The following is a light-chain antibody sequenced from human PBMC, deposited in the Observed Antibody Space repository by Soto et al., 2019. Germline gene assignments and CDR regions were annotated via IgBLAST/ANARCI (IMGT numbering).Light chain of an antibody. J-gene: IGLJ2*01. CDR1: TSHIGNYT. Sequence: QPAPTQPPSASGAPRPRGPLFFSGNTSHIGNYTVNWYQRLPGTAPKLLIYINDQRPSGVPDRFSASKSGTSASLAISDLQSEDEADYYCAAWDDSLNGLVFGGGTKVTVL. V-gene: IGLV1-44*01. CDR2: IND. CDR3: AAWDDSLNGLV.